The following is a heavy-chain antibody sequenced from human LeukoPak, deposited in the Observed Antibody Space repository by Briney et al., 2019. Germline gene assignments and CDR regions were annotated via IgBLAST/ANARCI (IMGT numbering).Heavy chain of an antibody. V-gene: IGHV3-53*01. CDR1: GFTVGSNY. J-gene: IGHJ4*02. Sequence: GGSLRLSCAASGFTVGSNYMSWVRQAPRKGLQWVSVIYSGGSTYYADSVKGRFTISRDNSKNTLYLQMNSLRAEDTAVYYCTRDKSSGCFDWGQGTLVTVSS. D-gene: IGHD6-19*01. CDR3: TRDKSSGCFD. CDR2: IYSGGST.